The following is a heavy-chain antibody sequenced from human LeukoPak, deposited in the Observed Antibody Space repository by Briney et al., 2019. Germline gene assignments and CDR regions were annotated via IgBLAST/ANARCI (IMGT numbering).Heavy chain of an antibody. CDR3: ARGHHVVVATATWASDAFDL. CDR2: IYPGDSDS. Sequence: GESLQISCKGSGYNFTSYWIGWVRQMPGKGLEWMGIIYPGDSDSRHSPSLQGQVTISADKSISTAYLQWNSLKASDTAMYYCARGHHVVVATATWASDAFDLWGQGTMVTVSS. D-gene: IGHD2-21*02. V-gene: IGHV5-51*01. CDR1: GYNFTSYW. J-gene: IGHJ3*01.